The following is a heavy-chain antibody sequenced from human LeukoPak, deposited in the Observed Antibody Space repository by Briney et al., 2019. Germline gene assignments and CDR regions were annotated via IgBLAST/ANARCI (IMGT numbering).Heavy chain of an antibody. CDR3: SKGKDWSGGSFYPLFGY. D-gene: IGHD2-15*01. CDR1: GFTFSSYA. J-gene: IGHJ4*02. CDR2: ISGSGGST. Sequence: PGGSLRLSCAASGFTFSSYAMSWVRQAPGKGLEWVSAISGSGGSTYYADSVKGRFTISRDNSKNTLYLQLNSLRSEDTAVYYCSKGKDWSGGSFYPLFGYWGQGTVVTVPS. V-gene: IGHV3-23*01.